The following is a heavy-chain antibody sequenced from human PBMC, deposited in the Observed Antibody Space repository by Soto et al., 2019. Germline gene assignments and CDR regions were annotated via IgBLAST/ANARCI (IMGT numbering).Heavy chain of an antibody. Sequence: GGSLRLSCAASGFTFSSYAMHWVRQAPGKGLEWVAVISYDGSNKYYADSVKGRFTTSRDNSKNTLYLQMNSLRAEDTAVYYCARDLIAALDYWGQGTLVTVSS. V-gene: IGHV3-30-3*01. CDR1: GFTFSSYA. D-gene: IGHD6-6*01. J-gene: IGHJ4*02. CDR2: ISYDGSNK. CDR3: ARDLIAALDY.